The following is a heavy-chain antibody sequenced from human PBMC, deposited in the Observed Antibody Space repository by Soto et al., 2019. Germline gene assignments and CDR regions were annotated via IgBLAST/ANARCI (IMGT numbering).Heavy chain of an antibody. CDR1: GYTFTGYY. CDR2: INPNSGGT. D-gene: IGHD6-13*01. Sequence: QVQLVQSGAEVKKPGASVKVSCKASGYTFTGYYMHWVRQAPGQGLEWMGWINPNSGGTNYAQKLQGWVTMTRDTSISTAYMELSRLRSDDTAVYYCARAMAAAGFYYYYYGMDVWGQGTTVTVSS. V-gene: IGHV1-2*04. CDR3: ARAMAAAGFYYYYYGMDV. J-gene: IGHJ6*02.